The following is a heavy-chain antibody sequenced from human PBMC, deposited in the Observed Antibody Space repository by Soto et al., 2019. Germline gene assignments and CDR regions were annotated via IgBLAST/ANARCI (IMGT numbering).Heavy chain of an antibody. J-gene: IGHJ5*02. CDR1: GFNFSNHW. CDR2: ITSDGKSK. CDR3: ARESGDWPLNWFDP. D-gene: IGHD2-21*02. V-gene: IGHV3-74*01. Sequence: GGSLRLSCAASGFNFSNHWMHWVRQRPAEGLVWVSRITSDGKSKAYAESVKGRFAISRDNAKNTLYLQMSGLTAEDTAVYYCARESGDWPLNWFDPWGQGTLVTVS.